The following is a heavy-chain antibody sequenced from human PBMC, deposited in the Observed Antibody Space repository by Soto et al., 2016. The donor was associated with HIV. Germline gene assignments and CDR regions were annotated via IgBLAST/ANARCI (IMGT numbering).Heavy chain of an antibody. Sequence: EVQLVESGGGLVQPGGSLRLSCAASGFTFSSYAMHWVRQAPGKGLEYVSAISSNGGSTYYANSVKGRFTISRDNSKNTLYLQMGSLRAEDTAVYYCARDGSGDFYGSGSYFDYWGQGTLVTVSS. CDR2: ISSNGGST. CDR3: ARDGSGDFYGSGSYFDY. J-gene: IGHJ4*02. D-gene: IGHD3-10*01. CDR1: GFTFSSYA. V-gene: IGHV3-64*01.